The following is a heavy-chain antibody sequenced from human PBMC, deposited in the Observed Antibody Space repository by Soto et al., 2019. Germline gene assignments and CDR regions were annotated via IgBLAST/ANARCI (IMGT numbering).Heavy chain of an antibody. J-gene: IGHJ4*02. CDR1: VRSFCSRA. V-gene: IGHV3-23*01. CDR2: ITDNGGDS. D-gene: IGHD3-3*01. CDR3: ARPSTEPSQGSTIFEL. Sequence: WLSXRLSGFAAVRSFCSRARIVFRHAPGEGLQCVATITDNGGDSKYADSVRGRFVISRDNSKKTLYLQMTSSTAEDSAMYFCARPSTEPSQGSTIFELWGPGTLLKVYS.